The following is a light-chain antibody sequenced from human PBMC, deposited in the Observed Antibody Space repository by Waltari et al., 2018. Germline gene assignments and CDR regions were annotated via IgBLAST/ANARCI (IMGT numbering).Light chain of an antibody. CDR1: QSISKS. Sequence: DIQMTQSPSSLSASVGDRVTITCRASQSISKSLTWYQQKPGKAPKFVIYTASSVQSGVPSRFSGSGSGTEFTLTISSLQPEDFATYYCQQSYSTPVTFGQGTKVEI. CDR2: TAS. CDR3: QQSYSTPVT. J-gene: IGKJ2*01. V-gene: IGKV1-39*01.